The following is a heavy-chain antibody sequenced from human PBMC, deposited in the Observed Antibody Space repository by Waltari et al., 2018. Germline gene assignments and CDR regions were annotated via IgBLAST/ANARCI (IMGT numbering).Heavy chain of an antibody. J-gene: IGHJ4*02. D-gene: IGHD3-10*01. CDR2: IYYTGNT. Sequence: QVQLQESGPGLVKPSETLSLTCAVSGYSISSLHYWGWIRQSPGKGLEWIGSIYYTGNTFYNPSLKSRVSRSVDTSNNHFSLKLSSVTAADTAVYYCATLPNYGSGTYAGYWGQGTLVTVSS. V-gene: IGHV4-38-2*01. CDR1: GYSISSLHY. CDR3: ATLPNYGSGTYAGY.